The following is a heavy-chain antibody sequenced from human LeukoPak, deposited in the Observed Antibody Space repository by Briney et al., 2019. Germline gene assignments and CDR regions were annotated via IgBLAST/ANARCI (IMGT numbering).Heavy chain of an antibody. CDR2: ISSSSSYI. V-gene: IGHV3-21*01. CDR1: GFTFSSYS. Sequence: KPGGSLRLSCAASGFTFSSYSMNWVRQAPGKGLEWVSSISSSSSYIYYADSVKGRFTISRDNAKNSLYLQMNSLRAEDTAVYYCARDPLYCSGGSCYFGGYYFDYWGQGTLVTVSS. D-gene: IGHD2-15*01. J-gene: IGHJ4*02. CDR3: ARDPLYCSGGSCYFGGYYFDY.